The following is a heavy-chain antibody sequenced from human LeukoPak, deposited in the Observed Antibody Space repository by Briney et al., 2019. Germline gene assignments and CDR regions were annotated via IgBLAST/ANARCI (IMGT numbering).Heavy chain of an antibody. D-gene: IGHD3-3*01. Sequence: PSETLSLTCTVSGGSISSYYWSWIRQPPGKGLEWIGYIYYSGSTNYNPSLKSRVTISVDTSENQFSLKLSSVTAADTAVYYCARGSVATIFGVVIIKEYYFDYWGQGTLVTVSS. CDR3: ARGSVATIFGVVIIKEYYFDY. J-gene: IGHJ4*02. V-gene: IGHV4-59*01. CDR1: GGSISSYY. CDR2: IYYSGST.